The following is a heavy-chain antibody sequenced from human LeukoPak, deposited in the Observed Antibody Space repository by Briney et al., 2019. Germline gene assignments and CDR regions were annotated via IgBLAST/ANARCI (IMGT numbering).Heavy chain of an antibody. CDR3: ARDRPGYSYGYNYYYMDV. CDR1: GGSFSDYY. CDR2: INHSGST. J-gene: IGHJ6*03. V-gene: IGHV4-34*01. D-gene: IGHD5-18*01. Sequence: PSETLSLTCAVYGGSFSDYYWSWIRQPPGKGLEWIGEINHSGSTNYNPSLKSRVTISVDTSKNQFSLKLSSVTAADTAVYYCARDRPGYSYGYNYYYMDVWGKGTTVTISS.